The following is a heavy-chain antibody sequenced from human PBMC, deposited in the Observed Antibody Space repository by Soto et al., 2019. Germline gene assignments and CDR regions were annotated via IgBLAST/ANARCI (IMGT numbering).Heavy chain of an antibody. CDR3: TRGGVIVT. Sequence: EVQLVESGGGLVQPGGSLRLSCAASGFNFSTYWMTWVRQAPGKGLEWVDNIKQDGTEKNYADSVKGRFTISRDNAKNSLYLQMNSLRVEDTALYYCTRGGVIVTWGQGILVTVSS. CDR1: GFNFSTYW. V-gene: IGHV3-7*01. D-gene: IGHD3-16*02. J-gene: IGHJ4*02. CDR2: IKQDGTEK.